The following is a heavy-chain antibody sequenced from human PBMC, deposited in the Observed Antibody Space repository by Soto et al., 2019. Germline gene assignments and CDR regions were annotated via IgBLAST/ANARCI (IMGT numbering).Heavy chain of an antibody. CDR1: GGSISSYY. CDR3: ARDRGYGDYFAFDI. CDR2: IYYSGST. D-gene: IGHD4-17*01. V-gene: IGHV4-59*01. Sequence: SETLSLTCTVSGGSISSYYLSWIRQPPGKGLEWIGYIYYSGSTNYNPSLKSRVTISVDTSKNQFSLKLSSVTAADTAVYYCARDRGYGDYFAFDIWGQGTMVTVSS. J-gene: IGHJ3*02.